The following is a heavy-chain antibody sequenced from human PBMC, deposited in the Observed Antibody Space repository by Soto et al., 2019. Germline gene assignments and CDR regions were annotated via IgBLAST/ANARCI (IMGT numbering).Heavy chain of an antibody. CDR3: AVGSVDILPTGMKPFVP. J-gene: IGHJ5*02. CDR1: AGTFSNYA. CDR2: IIPIFGTA. Sequence: QVQLVQSGAEVKKPGSSVKVSCKASAGTFSNYASSWVRQAPGQGLEWMGGIIPIFGTANYAQKFQGRVTITTDESTSTAYMELSSLRSEDTAIYYCAVGSVDILPTGMKPFVPWGQGTLVTVSS. D-gene: IGHD5-12*01. V-gene: IGHV1-69*05.